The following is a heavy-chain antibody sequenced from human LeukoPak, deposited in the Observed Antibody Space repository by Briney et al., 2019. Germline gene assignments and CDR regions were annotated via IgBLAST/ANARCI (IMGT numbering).Heavy chain of an antibody. CDR1: GFAFRDYA. D-gene: IGHD3-22*01. V-gene: IGHV3-23*01. J-gene: IGHJ4*02. CDR3: ATDYYDRGGDYTFDH. CDR2: ISGGGATA. Sequence: HPGGSLRLSCAASGFAFRDYAMSCVRQAPGKGLEWVSVISGGGATAHYTDSVKGRFTISRDNYKNTVSLQMNSLRAEDTAVYYCATDYYDRGGDYTFDHWGQGTQVTVSS.